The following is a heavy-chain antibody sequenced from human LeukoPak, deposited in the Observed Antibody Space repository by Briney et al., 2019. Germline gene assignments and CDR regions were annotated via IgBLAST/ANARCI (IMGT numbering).Heavy chain of an antibody. J-gene: IGHJ5*02. CDR3: ASQLWFGSMFDP. CDR2: IYISGST. V-gene: IGHV4-4*07. D-gene: IGHD3-10*01. CDR1: GGSISSYY. Sequence: SETLSLTCTVSGGSISSYYWSWIRQPAGMGLEWIGRIYISGSTNYNPSLKSRVTMSVDTSKNQFSLKLSSVTAADTAVYYCASQLWFGSMFDPWGQGTLVTVSS.